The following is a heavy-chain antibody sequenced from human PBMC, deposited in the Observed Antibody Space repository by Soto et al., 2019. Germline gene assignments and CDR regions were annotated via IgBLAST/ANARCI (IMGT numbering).Heavy chain of an antibody. J-gene: IGHJ4*02. V-gene: IGHV4-34*01. CDR2: INHSGST. CDR3: ARGKLSDYVWGSYRYHFDY. CDR1: GGSFSGYY. D-gene: IGHD3-16*02. Sequence: SETLLTCAVYGGSFSGYYWSWVRQPPGKGLEWIGEINHSGSTNYNPSLKSRVTISVDTSKNQFSLKLSSVTAADTAVYYCARGKLSDYVWGSYRYHFDYWGQGTVVTVSS.